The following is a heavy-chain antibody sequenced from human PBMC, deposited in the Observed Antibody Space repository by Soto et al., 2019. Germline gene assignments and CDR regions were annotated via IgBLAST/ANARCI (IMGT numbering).Heavy chain of an antibody. Sequence: SVKVSCKASGDTFKNCVISWVRQAPGQGLEWMGGIIPLFGTTDFAQRFQGRLTVTTDESTTTAYMELSRLRSEDTATYYCAAELGFGKLSVVWGQGTTVTVSS. CDR2: IIPLFGTT. CDR1: GDTFKNCV. CDR3: AAELGFGKLSVV. J-gene: IGHJ6*02. D-gene: IGHD3-10*01. V-gene: IGHV1-69*05.